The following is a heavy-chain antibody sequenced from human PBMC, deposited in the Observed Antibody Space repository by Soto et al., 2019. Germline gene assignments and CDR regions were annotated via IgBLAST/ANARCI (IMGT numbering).Heavy chain of an antibody. CDR2: IVPMFGTS. CDR3: ARVSIGARTEYFYYYGMDV. J-gene: IGHJ6*02. CDR1: GGTFSNHA. Sequence: QVQLVQSGAEVKKPGSSVKVSCKASGGTFSNHAISWVRQAPGQGLEWMGGIVPMFGTSNYAQKFQGRVTTTADKSTNTAYMELSSLTSEDTAVYYCARVSIGARTEYFYYYGMDVWGQGTTVTVSS. V-gene: IGHV1-69*06. D-gene: IGHD2-21*01.